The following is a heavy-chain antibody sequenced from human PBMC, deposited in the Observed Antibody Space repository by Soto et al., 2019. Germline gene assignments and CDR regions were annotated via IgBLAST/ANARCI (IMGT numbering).Heavy chain of an antibody. CDR2: IIPIFGTA. D-gene: IGHD2-15*01. V-gene: IGHV1-69*06. J-gene: IGHJ3*02. CDR1: GGTFSNYA. CDR3: AILGYCSGGSCYGYAFAI. Sequence: QVQLVQSGAEVQKPGSSVKVSCKASGGTFSNYAISWVLQAPGQGLEWMGGIIPIFGTANYAQKFQGRVTIIADKATSTAYMELSSLRSEDTAVYYCAILGYCSGGSCYGYAFAILGQGTMVTASS.